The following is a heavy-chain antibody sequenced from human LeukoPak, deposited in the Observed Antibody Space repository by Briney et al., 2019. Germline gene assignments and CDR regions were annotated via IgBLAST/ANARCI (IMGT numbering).Heavy chain of an antibody. CDR1: GGSISSGGYY. CDR2: IYYSGST. J-gene: IGHJ3*02. Sequence: PLETLSLTCTVSGGSISSGGYYWSWIRQHPGKGLEWIGYIYYSGSTYYNPSLKSRVTISVDTSKNQFSLKLSSVTAADTAVYYCARVGPRAVTALDIWGQGTMVTVSS. V-gene: IGHV4-31*03. CDR3: ARVGPRAVTALDI. D-gene: IGHD4-17*01.